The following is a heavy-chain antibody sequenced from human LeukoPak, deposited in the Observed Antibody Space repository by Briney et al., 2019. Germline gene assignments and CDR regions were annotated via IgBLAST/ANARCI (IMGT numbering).Heavy chain of an antibody. CDR3: ARTSVVVVPAAILSRYYYYMDV. Sequence: ASVKVSCKASGYTFTGYYMHWVRQAPGQGLERMGWINPNSGGTNYAQKFQGRVTMTRDTSISTAYMELSRLRSDDTAVYYCARTSVVVVPAAILSRYYYYMDVWGKGTTVTVSS. V-gene: IGHV1-2*02. CDR2: INPNSGGT. J-gene: IGHJ6*03. D-gene: IGHD2-2*01. CDR1: GYTFTGYY.